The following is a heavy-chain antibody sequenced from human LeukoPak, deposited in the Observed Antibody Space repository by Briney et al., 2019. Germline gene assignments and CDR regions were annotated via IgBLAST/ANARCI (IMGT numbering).Heavy chain of an antibody. CDR1: GGSISSSSYY. CDR3: ASPPIFGVAYDAFDI. CDR2: IYYSGST. D-gene: IGHD3-3*01. Sequence: SETLSLTCTVSGGSISSSSYYWGWIRQPPGKGLEWIGSIYYSGSTYYNASLKSRVTISVDTSKNQFSLKLSSVTAADTAVYYCASPPIFGVAYDAFDIWGQGTMVTVSS. V-gene: IGHV4-39*01. J-gene: IGHJ3*02.